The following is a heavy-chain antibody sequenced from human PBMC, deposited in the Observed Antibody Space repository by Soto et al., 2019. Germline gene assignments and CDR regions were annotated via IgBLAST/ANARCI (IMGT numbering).Heavy chain of an antibody. Sequence: QITLKESGPTLVKPTQTLTLTCTFSGFSLSTSGVGVGWIRQPPGKALEWLALIYWDDDKRYSPSLKSRLTITKDTSKNQVVLTMTNMDTVDTATYYCADRRGSGGYFDYWGQGTLVTVSS. CDR3: ADRRGSGGYFDY. CDR2: IYWDDDK. CDR1: GFSLSTSGVG. J-gene: IGHJ4*02. D-gene: IGHD6-19*01. V-gene: IGHV2-5*02.